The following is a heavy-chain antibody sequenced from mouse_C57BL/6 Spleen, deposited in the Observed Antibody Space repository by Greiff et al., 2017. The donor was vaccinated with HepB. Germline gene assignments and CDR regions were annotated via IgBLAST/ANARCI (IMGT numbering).Heavy chain of an antibody. CDR2: IDPETGGT. CDR3: TRDGTGYYAMDY. CDR1: GYTFTDYE. Sequence: QVQLQQSGAELVRPGASVTLSCKASGYTFTDYEMHWVKQTPVHGLEWIGAIDPETGGTAYNQKFKGQAILTADKSSSTAYMELRSLTSEDSAVYYCTRDGTGYYAMDYWGQRTSVTVSS. D-gene: IGHD4-1*01. V-gene: IGHV1-15*01. J-gene: IGHJ4*01.